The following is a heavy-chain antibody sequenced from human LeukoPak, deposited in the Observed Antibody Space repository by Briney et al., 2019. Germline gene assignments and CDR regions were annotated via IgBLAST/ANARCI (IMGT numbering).Heavy chain of an antibody. D-gene: IGHD1-14*01. J-gene: IGHJ4*02. CDR2: IKQYGSEK. CDR3: ARELRTSLDY. CDR1: GFTFSSYA. Sequence: GGSLRLSCAASGFTFSSYAMNWVRQAPGKGLEWVANIKQYGSEKYYVDSVKARFTVSRDNAKNSLYLQMNSLSAEDTAVYSCARELRTSLDYWGQGTLVTVSS. V-gene: IGHV3-7*01.